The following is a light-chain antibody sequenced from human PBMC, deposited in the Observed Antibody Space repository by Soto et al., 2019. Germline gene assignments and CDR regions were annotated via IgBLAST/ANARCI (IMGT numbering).Light chain of an antibody. J-gene: IGLJ1*01. CDR3: SSYTSSSTPYV. CDR1: SSDGGGYNY. CDR2: DVS. Sequence: QSALTQPASVSGSPGQSINISCTGTSSDGGGYNYVSWYQQHPGKAPKLMIYDVSNRPSGVSNRFSGSKSGNTASLTISGLHAEDEADYYCSSYTSSSTPYVFGTGTKVTVL. V-gene: IGLV2-14*01.